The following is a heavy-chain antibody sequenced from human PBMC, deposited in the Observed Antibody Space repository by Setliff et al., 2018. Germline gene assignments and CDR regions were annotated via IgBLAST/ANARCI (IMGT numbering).Heavy chain of an antibody. Sequence: PSETLSLTCTVSGGSISSYYWSWIRQPPGKGLEWIGYIYTSGSTNYNPSLKSRVTISVDTSKNQFSLEMTSITAADAAVYHCARARWTGGYYYALDYYYYMDVWGKGTTVTVSS. CDR3: ARARWTGGYYYALDYYYYMDV. J-gene: IGHJ6*03. CDR1: GGSISSYY. D-gene: IGHD3-22*01. CDR2: IYTSGST. V-gene: IGHV4-4*08.